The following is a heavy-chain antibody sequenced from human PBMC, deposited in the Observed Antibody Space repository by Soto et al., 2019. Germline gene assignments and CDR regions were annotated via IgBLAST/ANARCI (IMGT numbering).Heavy chain of an antibody. D-gene: IGHD3-10*01. CDR3: AKDIVMPRGVIFAVYFEH. Sequence: EVQLVESGGGLVHPGMSLRLSCVGSGLTFEDYGMHWVRQAPGKGLEWVSGISWNSGTICYADSVRGRFIVSRDNAKNSLFLQVNSLRPEDTAFDFCAKDIVMPRGVIFAVYFEHWGQGTLVTVSS. CDR1: GLTFEDYG. V-gene: IGHV3-9*01. CDR2: ISWNSGTI. J-gene: IGHJ4*02.